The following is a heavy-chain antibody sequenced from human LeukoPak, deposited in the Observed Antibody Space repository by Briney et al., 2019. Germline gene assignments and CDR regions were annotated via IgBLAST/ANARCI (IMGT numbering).Heavy chain of an antibody. CDR1: GFTFSDYG. J-gene: IGHJ5*02. V-gene: IGHV3-23*01. D-gene: IGHD3-10*01. CDR3: AKDRLLWFGEFQYNWFDP. CDR2: ISGSGGST. Sequence: QSGGSLRLSCAASGFTFSDYGMSWVRQAPGKGLEWVSTISGSGGSTYYADSVKGRFTISRDNSKNTLYLQMNSLRAEDTAVYYCAKDRLLWFGEFQYNWFDPWGQGTLVTVSS.